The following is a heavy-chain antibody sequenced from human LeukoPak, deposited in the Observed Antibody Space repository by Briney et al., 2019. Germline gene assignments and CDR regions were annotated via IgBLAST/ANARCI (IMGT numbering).Heavy chain of an antibody. Sequence: GGSLRLSCAASGITVSNNYMSWVRQAPGKGLDWVSVMYVGGRTFYADSVQGRFTISRDNSKNTLYLQMNSLRVEDTAVYYCAREGHLGKYFDLWGRGTQVTVSS. D-gene: IGHD3-16*01. CDR3: AREGHLGKYFDL. J-gene: IGHJ2*01. V-gene: IGHV3-53*01. CDR2: MYVGGRT. CDR1: GITVSNNY.